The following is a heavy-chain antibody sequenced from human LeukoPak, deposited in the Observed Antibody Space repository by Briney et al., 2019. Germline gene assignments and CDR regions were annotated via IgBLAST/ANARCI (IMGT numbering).Heavy chain of an antibody. CDR2: IYYSGYT. J-gene: IGHJ6*03. CDR1: GGSISSYY. CDR3: ARTTMVRGTYYMDV. V-gene: IGHV4-59*01. Sequence: SETLSLTCTVSGGSISSYYWSWIRQPPGKGLEWIGYIYYSGYTNYKSSLKSRVTISVDTSKNQFSLKLSSVTAADAAVYYCARTTMVRGTYYMDVWGKGTTVTVSS. D-gene: IGHD3-10*01.